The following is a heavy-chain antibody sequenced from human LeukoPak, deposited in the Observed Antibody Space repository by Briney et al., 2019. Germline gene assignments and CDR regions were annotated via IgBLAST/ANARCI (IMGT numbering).Heavy chain of an antibody. J-gene: IGHJ4*02. D-gene: IGHD3-22*01. CDR1: GFTFSSYA. Sequence: QAGGSLRLSCAASGFTFSSYAMHWVRQAPGKGLEWVAVISYDGSNKYYADSVKGRFTISRDNSKNTLYLQMNSLRAEDTAVYYCARDLYDSSGYTTIFDYWGQGTLVTVSS. CDR2: ISYDGSNK. CDR3: ARDLYDSSGYTTIFDY. V-gene: IGHV3-30-3*01.